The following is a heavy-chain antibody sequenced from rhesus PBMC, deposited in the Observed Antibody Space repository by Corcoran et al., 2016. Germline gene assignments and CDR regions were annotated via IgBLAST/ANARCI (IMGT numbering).Heavy chain of an antibody. V-gene: IGHV4-65*01. CDR3: ARGGYSYPHY. CDR1: RGSISSSHW. D-gene: IGHD5-12*01. Sequence: QVQLQESGPGLVKPSETLSLTCAVSRGSISSSHWLSWNRHPPGKGLEWIGYISGSSGSTYSNPSLKSRVTISTDTSKNQFSLKLTSVTAADTAVYYRARGGYSYPHYWGQGVLVTVSS. CDR2: ISGSSGST. J-gene: IGHJ4*01.